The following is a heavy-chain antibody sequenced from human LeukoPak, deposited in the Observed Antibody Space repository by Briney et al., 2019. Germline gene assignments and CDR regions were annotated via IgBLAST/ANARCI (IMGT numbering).Heavy chain of an antibody. D-gene: IGHD3-10*02. J-gene: IGHJ4*02. CDR3: VRDYAYYVGYLFFFY. CDR1: GFTFNNYA. Sequence: PGGSLRLSCAASGFTFNNYAMNWVRQAPGKGLEWVSSISGGGETTYYADSEKGRFTISRDNSQNTLYLQMNSLRAEDTAVYYCVRDYAYYVGYLFFFYCGQGTLVTVSS. CDR2: ISGGGETT. V-gene: IGHV3-23*01.